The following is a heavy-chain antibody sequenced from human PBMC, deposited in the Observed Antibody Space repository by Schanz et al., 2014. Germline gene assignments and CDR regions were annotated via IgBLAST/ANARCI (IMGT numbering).Heavy chain of an antibody. CDR2: IKSKTDGETT. J-gene: IGHJ5*02. V-gene: IGHV3-15*01. Sequence: EVQLVESGGGLVKPGGSLRLSCAASTSIFNHAWMSWVRQAPGKGLEWLGRIKSKTDGETTDYAAPAKGRFSISRDDSQSTLYLQMNSLKIEDTAVYYCATASSPVREAGAGSSFHLWGQGTLVTVSP. CDR1: TSIFNHAW. CDR3: ATASSPVREAGAGSSFHL. D-gene: IGHD6-13*01.